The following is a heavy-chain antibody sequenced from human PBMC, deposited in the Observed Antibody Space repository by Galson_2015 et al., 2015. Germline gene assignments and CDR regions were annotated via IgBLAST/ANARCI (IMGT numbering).Heavy chain of an antibody. D-gene: IGHD3-22*01. V-gene: IGHV3-74*01. CDR3: ARDRDGNRYYND. CDR1: GFTLSSYW. CDR2: IGTDESSA. Sequence: SLRLSCAVSGFTLSSYWMHWVRQGPGKGLVWVAHIGTDESSASYADSVRGRFTISRDNAKDTLYLQMTSLRAEDTAVYNCARDRDGNRYYNDWGQGTLVTVSS. J-gene: IGHJ4*02.